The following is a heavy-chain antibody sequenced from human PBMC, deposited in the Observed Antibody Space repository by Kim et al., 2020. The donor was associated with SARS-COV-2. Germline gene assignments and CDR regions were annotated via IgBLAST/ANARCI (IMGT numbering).Heavy chain of an antibody. Sequence: SETLSLICTVSGGSISSYYWSWIRQPPGKGLEWIGYIYDSGNTRYNPSLNSRVTISVDTSKNQFSLKLSSVTAADTAVYYCARNMGDWGQGTLVTVSS. D-gene: IGHD3-16*01. CDR1: GGSISSYY. J-gene: IGHJ4*02. CDR2: IYDSGNT. CDR3: ARNMGD. V-gene: IGHV4-59*13.